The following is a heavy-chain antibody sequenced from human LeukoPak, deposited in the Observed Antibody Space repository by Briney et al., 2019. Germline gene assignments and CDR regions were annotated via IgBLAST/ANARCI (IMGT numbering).Heavy chain of an antibody. Sequence: GGSLRLSCAASGFTFSSYWMSWVRQAPGKGLEWVANIKQDGSEKYYVDSVKGRFTISRDNAKNSLYLQMNSLGAEDTAVYYCARDHLYSSSPTDAFDIWGQGTMVTVSS. CDR3: ARDHLYSSSPTDAFDI. CDR1: GFTFSSYW. D-gene: IGHD6-6*01. V-gene: IGHV3-7*01. CDR2: IKQDGSEK. J-gene: IGHJ3*02.